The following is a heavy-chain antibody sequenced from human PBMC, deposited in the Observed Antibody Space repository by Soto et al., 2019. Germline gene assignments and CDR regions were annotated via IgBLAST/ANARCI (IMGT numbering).Heavy chain of an antibody. J-gene: IGHJ4*01. CDR2: IIPIHGTT. Sequence: QMEQSGAEVRKPGSSVKVSCKPSGGSLTSYPMAWGRQAPGQGFEWMGGIIPIHGTTEYAQKFQSRVTITADESTNRATLELTGLTSEDTAAYYCARGWGLVSWGQGTLVTVSS. D-gene: IGHD3-16*01. CDR1: GGSLTSYP. CDR3: ARGWGLVS. V-gene: IGHV1-69*01.